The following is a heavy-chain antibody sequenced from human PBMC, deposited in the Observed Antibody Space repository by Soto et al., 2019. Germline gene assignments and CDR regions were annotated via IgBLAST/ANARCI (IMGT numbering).Heavy chain of an antibody. CDR1: GFTFSSYW. J-gene: IGHJ5*02. CDR3: ARRVPAARGGWFDP. CDR2: INSDGSST. V-gene: IGHV3-74*01. Sequence: EVQLVESGGGLVQPGGSLRLSCAASGFTFSSYWMHWVRQAPGKGLVWVSRINSDGSSTSYADSVKGRFTISRDNAKNTLYLQMNSLRAEDTAVYSCARRVPAARGGWFDPWGQGTLVTVSS. D-gene: IGHD2-2*01.